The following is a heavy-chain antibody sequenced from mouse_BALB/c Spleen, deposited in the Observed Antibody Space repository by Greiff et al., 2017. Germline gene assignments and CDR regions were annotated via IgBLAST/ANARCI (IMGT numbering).Heavy chain of an antibody. V-gene: IGHV3-2*02. Sequence: EVQGVESGPGLVKPSQSLSLTCTVTGYSITSDYAWNWIRQFPGNKLEWMGYISYSGSTSYNPSLKSRISITRDTSKNQFFLQLNSVTTEDTATYYCARSRYYGNPYYAMDYWGQGTSVTVSS. J-gene: IGHJ4*01. CDR3: ARSRYYGNPYYAMDY. CDR1: GYSITSDYA. CDR2: ISYSGST. D-gene: IGHD2-1*01.